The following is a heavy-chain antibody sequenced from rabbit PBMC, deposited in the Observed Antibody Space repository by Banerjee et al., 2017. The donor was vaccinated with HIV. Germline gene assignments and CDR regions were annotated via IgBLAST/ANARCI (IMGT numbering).Heavy chain of an antibody. CDR2: IYAGKGST. Sequence: QLKETGGGLVQPGGSLTLSCKASGFTISSYYMSWVRQAPGKGLEWIGTIYAGKGSTDHASWVNCRFTLSSDNAQNTLYLHLNSLTVADTATYFCVRDREYSYDDYAFSLWGQGTLVTVS. J-gene: IGHJ4*01. V-gene: IGHV1S7*01. CDR3: VRDREYSYDDYAFSL. D-gene: IGHD2-1*01. CDR1: GFTISSYY.